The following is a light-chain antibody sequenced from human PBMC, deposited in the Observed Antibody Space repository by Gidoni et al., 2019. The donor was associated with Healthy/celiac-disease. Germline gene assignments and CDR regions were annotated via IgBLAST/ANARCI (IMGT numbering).Light chain of an antibody. V-gene: IGLV1-51*01. CDR3: GTWDSSLSAVV. Sequence: QSVLTHPPSVSAAPGQKVTISCSGSSSNIGNNYVSWYQQLPGTAPKLLIYGNNKRPSGIPDRFSGSKSGTSATLGITGLQTGDEADYYCGTWDSSLSAVVFGGGTKLTVL. CDR2: GNN. J-gene: IGLJ2*01. CDR1: SSNIGNNY.